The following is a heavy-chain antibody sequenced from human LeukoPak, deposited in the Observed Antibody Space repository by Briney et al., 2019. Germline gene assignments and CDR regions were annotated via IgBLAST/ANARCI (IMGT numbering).Heavy chain of an antibody. CDR1: GYTFTGYY. CDR3: ARDWRGCSSTSCSARDWFDP. CDR2: INPNSGGT. J-gene: IGHJ5*02. Sequence: ASVKVSCKASGYTFTGYYMHWVRQAPGQGPEWMGWINPNSGGTNYAQKFQGRVTMTRDTSISTAYMELSRLRSDDTAVYYCARDWRGCSSTSCSARDWFDPWGQGTLVTVSS. V-gene: IGHV1-2*02. D-gene: IGHD2-2*01.